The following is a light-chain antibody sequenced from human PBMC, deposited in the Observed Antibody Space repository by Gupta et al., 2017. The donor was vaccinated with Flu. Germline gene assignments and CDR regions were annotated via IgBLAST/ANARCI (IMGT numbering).Light chain of an antibody. CDR3: AYWDDSLSGEV. V-gene: IGLV1-47*01. CDR1: SSNSGSKL. CDR2: MNY. Sequence: RATISCSGSSSNSGSKLVYWYQQFPGAAPKLRMLMNYKRPSGVPDRFAGSKAGTSEYPTIMGLRSEDEADDDDAYWDDSLSGEVFGTGTMVTVL. J-gene: IGLJ1*01.